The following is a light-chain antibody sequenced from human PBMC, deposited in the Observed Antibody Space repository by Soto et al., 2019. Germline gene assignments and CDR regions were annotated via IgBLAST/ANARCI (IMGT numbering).Light chain of an antibody. CDR1: QSISSW. V-gene: IGKV1-5*03. CDR3: QQYNSYWT. J-gene: IGKJ1*01. CDR2: KAS. Sequence: DIQMTQSPSTLSASVGDRVTITCRASQSISSWLAWYQQKPGKAPKVLIYKASRLESGVPSRFSGSGSGTEFTLTISSLQPDDFATYYCQQYNSYWTFGQGTKVDI.